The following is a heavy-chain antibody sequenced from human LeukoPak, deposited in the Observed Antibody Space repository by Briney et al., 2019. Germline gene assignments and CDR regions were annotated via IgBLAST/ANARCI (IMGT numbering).Heavy chain of an antibody. CDR2: ISAYNGNT. V-gene: IGHV1-18*01. CDR3: ARDKEYSSSSSFDY. Sequence: GASVKVSCKASGYTFISYGISWVRQAPGQGLEWMGWISAYNGNTNYAQKLQGRVTMTTDTSTSTAYMELRSLRSDDTAVYYCARDKEYSSSSSFDYWGQGTLVTVSS. J-gene: IGHJ4*02. CDR1: GYTFISYG. D-gene: IGHD6-6*01.